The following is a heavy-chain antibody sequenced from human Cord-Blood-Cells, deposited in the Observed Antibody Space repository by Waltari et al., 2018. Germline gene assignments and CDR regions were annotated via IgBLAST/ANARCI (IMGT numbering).Heavy chain of an antibody. V-gene: IGHV4-34*01. J-gene: IGHJ4*02. Sequence: QVQLQQWGAGLLKPSETLSLTCAVYGGSFSGYYWPWIRQPPGKGLEWIGEINHSGSTNYNPSLKSRVTISVDTSKNQFSLKLSSVTAADTAVYYCASGWLGRSDYWGQGTLVTVSS. D-gene: IGHD3-10*01. CDR2: INHSGST. CDR3: ASGWLGRSDY. CDR1: GGSFSGYY.